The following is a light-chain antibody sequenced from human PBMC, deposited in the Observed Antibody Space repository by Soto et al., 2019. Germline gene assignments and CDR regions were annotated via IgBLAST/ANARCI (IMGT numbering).Light chain of an antibody. J-gene: IGLJ2*01. CDR1: SSDVGAYNY. CDR3: SSYSGAYTLVV. V-gene: IGLV2-8*01. CDR2: EVT. Sequence: QSVLTQPPSASGSPGQSVTISCTGTSSDVGAYNYVSWYQQHPGKAPRLVIYEVTKRPSGVPERFSGSTSGNTASLTVSALQADDEADEYSSSYSGAYTLVVFGGGTQLTVL.